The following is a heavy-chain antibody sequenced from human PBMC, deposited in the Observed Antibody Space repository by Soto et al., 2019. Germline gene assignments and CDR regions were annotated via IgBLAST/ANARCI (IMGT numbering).Heavy chain of an antibody. CDR2: ISYDGTNK. CDR3: ARDSYGLDY. V-gene: IGHV3-30-3*01. D-gene: IGHD3-16*01. J-gene: IGHJ4*02. CDR1: GLTITAYA. Sequence: QVYLVESGGGVVQPGRSLRLSCAASGLTITAYAMHWVRQAPGKGLEGVAVISYDGTNKNYADSVKGRFTISRDNSKNTLYLEMNSPRAEDTAVYYCARDSYGLDYWGQGTLVTVSS.